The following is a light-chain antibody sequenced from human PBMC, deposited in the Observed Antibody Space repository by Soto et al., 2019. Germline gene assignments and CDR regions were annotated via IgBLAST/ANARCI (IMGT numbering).Light chain of an antibody. Sequence: QSAPTEPPSASGCHGQSVTISCAGTSSDVGGYNYVSCYQQHPGEAPKLIISVVSKRPSGVPDRFSGSKSGNTASLTVSGLQAEDEADYYCTSHAGSNNYVFGTGTKVTVL. V-gene: IGLV2-8*01. CDR2: VVS. J-gene: IGLJ1*01. CDR1: SSDVGGYNY. CDR3: TSHAGSNNYV.